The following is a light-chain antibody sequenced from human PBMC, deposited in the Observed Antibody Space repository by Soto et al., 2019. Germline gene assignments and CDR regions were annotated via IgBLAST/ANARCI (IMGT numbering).Light chain of an antibody. V-gene: IGLV2-11*01. CDR3: CSYAGSYTFV. J-gene: IGLJ1*01. CDR2: DVS. Sequence: QYVLTHPRAVSGSPGQSVTISCTGTSSDVGVYNYVSWYQQYPGKAPKIMIYDVSKRPSGVPDRFSGSKSDNTASLTISGLQAEDEADYYCCSYAGSYTFVFGIGTKVTVL. CDR1: SSDVGVYNY.